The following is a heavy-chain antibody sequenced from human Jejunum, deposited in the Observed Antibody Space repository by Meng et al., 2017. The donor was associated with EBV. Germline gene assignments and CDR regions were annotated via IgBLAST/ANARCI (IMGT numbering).Heavy chain of an antibody. Sequence: QVQLQQWGAGLLKPSVTLALTFAVYRGSFSGYYWSWIRQHPGKGLEWSGEINHSGSTNYNPSLRSRVTISVETSKNQFSLRLNSVTAADTAVYYCARVAFSYTTRSLDSWGQGTLVTVSS. CDR3: ARVAFSYTTRSLDS. CDR2: INHSGST. CDR1: RGSFSGYY. J-gene: IGHJ4*02. D-gene: IGHD3-16*02. V-gene: IGHV4-34*02.